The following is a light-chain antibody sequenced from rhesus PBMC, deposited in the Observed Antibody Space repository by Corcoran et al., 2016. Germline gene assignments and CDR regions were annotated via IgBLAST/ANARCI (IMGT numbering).Light chain of an antibody. CDR2: NTT. CDR1: TGAVTSGNY. Sequence: QAVVTQEPSLTVSPGGTVTLTCGSSTGAVTSGNYPHWFQQKPGQAPRGLIYNTTNKPSWTPARFSGSLAGDKAALTLSGAQPEDDAEYYCFLSYSGAYIFGAGTRLTVL. V-gene: IGLV7-76*01. CDR3: FLSYSGAYI. J-gene: IGLJ1*01.